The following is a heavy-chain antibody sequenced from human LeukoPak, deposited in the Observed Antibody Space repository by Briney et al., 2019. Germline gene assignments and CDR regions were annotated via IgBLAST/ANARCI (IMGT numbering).Heavy chain of an antibody. CDR3: ARDGAGYDSSGYEY. Sequence: SETLSLTCTVSGGSISSGGYYWSWLRQHPGKGLEWIGYIYYSGSTNYNPSLKSRVTISVDTSKNQFSLKLSSVTAADTAVYYCARDGAGYDSSGYEYWGQGTLVTVSS. D-gene: IGHD3-22*01. J-gene: IGHJ4*02. V-gene: IGHV4-31*03. CDR2: IYYSGST. CDR1: GGSISSGGYY.